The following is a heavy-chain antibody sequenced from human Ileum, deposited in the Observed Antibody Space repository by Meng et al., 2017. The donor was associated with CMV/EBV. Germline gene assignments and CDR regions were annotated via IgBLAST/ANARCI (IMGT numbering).Heavy chain of an antibody. CDR3: ARDFYDSSGYYDFYFDY. CDR1: FTFSSYS. V-gene: IGHV3-21*01. CDR2: ISSSSSYI. J-gene: IGHJ4*02. D-gene: IGHD3-22*01. Sequence: FTFSSYSMNWVRQAPRKGLEWVSSISSSSSYIYYADSVKGRFTISRDNAKNSLYLQMNSLRAEDTAVYYCARDFYDSSGYYDFYFDYWGQGTLVTVSS.